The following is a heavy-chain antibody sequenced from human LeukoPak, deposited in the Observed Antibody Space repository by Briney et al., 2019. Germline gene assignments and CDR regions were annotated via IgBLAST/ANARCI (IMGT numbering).Heavy chain of an antibody. J-gene: IGHJ5*02. CDR3: ARRAGAAAGTRSVAWSDP. D-gene: IGHD6-13*01. Sequence: GESLKISCKGSGYSFTSYWIGWVRQMPGKGLEWMGIIYPGDSDTRYSPSFQGQVTISADKSISTAYLQWSSLKASDTAMYYCARRAGAAAGTRSVAWSDPWGQGTLVTVSS. CDR2: IYPGDSDT. V-gene: IGHV5-51*01. CDR1: GYSFTSYW.